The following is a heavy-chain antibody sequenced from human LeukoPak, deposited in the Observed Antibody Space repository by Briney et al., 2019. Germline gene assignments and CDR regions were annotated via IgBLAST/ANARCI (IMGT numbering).Heavy chain of an antibody. CDR2: IYSGDGT. CDR3: ARDMYQAGFYFDY. Sequence: GGSLRLSCAASGFLVSSNHMNWFRQAPGMGREWVSVIYSGDGTNYADSVKGRFTISRDNSKNTVYLQMNSLRAEDTAVYYCARDMYQAGFYFDYWGRGTLVTVSS. V-gene: IGHV3-53*01. CDR1: GFLVSSNH. D-gene: IGHD6-13*01. J-gene: IGHJ4*02.